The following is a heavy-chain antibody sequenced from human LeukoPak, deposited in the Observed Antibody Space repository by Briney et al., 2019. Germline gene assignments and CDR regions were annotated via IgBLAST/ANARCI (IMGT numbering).Heavy chain of an antibody. V-gene: IGHV3-66*02. CDR2: IYSGGST. Sequence: GGSLRLSCAASGFTVSSNYMSWVRQAPGKGLEWVSVIYSGGSTYYADSVKGRFTISRDNSKNTLYLQMNSLRAEATAVYYCASGSTACSSTSCPSSGYYFDYWGQGTPVTVSS. CDR3: ASGSTACSSTSCPSSGYYFDY. D-gene: IGHD2-2*01. CDR1: GFTVSSNY. J-gene: IGHJ4*02.